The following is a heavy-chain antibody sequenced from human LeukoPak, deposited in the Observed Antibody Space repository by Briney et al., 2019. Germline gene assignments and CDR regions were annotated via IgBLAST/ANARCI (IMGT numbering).Heavy chain of an antibody. J-gene: IGHJ5*02. D-gene: IGHD2-2*01. CDR3: ARHRNCSSTSCYLDWFDP. CDR1: GYSFTSYW. Sequence: GESLKISCKGSGYSFTSYWIGWVRQMPGKGLEWMGIIHPGDSDTRYSPSFQGQVTISADKSISTAYLQWSSLKASDTAMYYCARHRNCSSTSCYLDWFDPWGQGTLVTVSS. CDR2: IHPGDSDT. V-gene: IGHV5-51*01.